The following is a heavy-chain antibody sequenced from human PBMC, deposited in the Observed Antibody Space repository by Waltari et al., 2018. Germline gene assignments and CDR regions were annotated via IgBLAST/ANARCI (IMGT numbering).Heavy chain of an antibody. CDR2: ISPTNGGT. V-gene: IGHV1-46*04. Sequence: QVQLVQSGAEVKRPGASVKVSCKASGYIFTNYYVNWVRQAPGQGLEWMEIISPTNGGTTYAQKLQGRVTMSRDTSTSTVYMELSSLRSEDTAVYYCARVANDSSSDGLDVWGQGTTVTVSS. CDR1: GYIFTNYY. J-gene: IGHJ6*02. CDR3: ARVANDSSSDGLDV. D-gene: IGHD3-22*01.